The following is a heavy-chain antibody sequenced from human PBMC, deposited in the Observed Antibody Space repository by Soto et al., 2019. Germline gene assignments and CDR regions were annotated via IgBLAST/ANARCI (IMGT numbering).Heavy chain of an antibody. CDR3: SKDSGYVGFY. V-gene: IGHV3-23*01. J-gene: IGHJ4*02. CDR1: GFTFSSYA. Sequence: HPGGSLRLSCAASGFTFSSYAMSWVRQAPGKGLEWVSAISGSGGSTYYADSVEGRFTISRDNSKNTLYLQMNSLRAEDTAVYYCSKDSGYVGFYWGQGTLVTVSS. CDR2: ISGSGGST. D-gene: IGHD5-12*01.